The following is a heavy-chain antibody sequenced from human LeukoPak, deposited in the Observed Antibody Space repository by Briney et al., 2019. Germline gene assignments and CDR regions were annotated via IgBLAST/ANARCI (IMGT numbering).Heavy chain of an antibody. Sequence: APVKVSFKASGYTFTGYHMHWVRPAPGQGLEWMRWINPNSGGTNYSHKFQGRVTMTRDTSISTAYMELSRLRSDDSAVYYCARARYDCSGYYGYWREGTLVTVSS. V-gene: IGHV1-2*07. CDR2: INPNSGGT. D-gene: IGHD3-22*01. J-gene: IGHJ4*02. CDR3: ARARYDCSGYYGY. CDR1: GYTFTGYH.